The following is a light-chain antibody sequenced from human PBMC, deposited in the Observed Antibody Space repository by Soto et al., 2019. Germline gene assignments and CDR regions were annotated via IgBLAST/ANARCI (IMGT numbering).Light chain of an antibody. CDR3: SSYTSSSTLRV. CDR2: EVS. CDR1: SSDVGGYNY. V-gene: IGLV2-14*01. J-gene: IGLJ1*01. Sequence: QSLLTQPASVSLSPGQSITISCTGTSSDVGGYNYVSWYQQHPGKAPKLMIYEVSNRPSGVSNRFSGSKSGNTASLTISGLQAEDEADYYCSSYTSSSTLRVFGTGTKVTVL.